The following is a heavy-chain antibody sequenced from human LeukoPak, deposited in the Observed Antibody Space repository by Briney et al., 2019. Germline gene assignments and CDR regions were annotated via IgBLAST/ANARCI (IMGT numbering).Heavy chain of an antibody. CDR1: GFTFSSYA. Sequence: GSLRLSCAASGFTFSSYAMSWVRQAPGKGLEWVSAISGSGGSTYYADSVKGRFTISRDNSKNTLYLQMNSLRAEDTAVYYCAKQRVVVIYSDYWGQGTLVTVSS. J-gene: IGHJ4*02. V-gene: IGHV3-23*01. CDR2: ISGSGGST. CDR3: AKQRVVVIYSDY. D-gene: IGHD3-22*01.